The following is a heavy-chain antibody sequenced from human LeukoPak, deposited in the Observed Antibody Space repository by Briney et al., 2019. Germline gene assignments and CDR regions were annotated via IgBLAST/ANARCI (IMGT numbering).Heavy chain of an antibody. J-gene: IGHJ3*02. CDR3: ARDFEAAAGTGAFDI. CDR1: GFTFSIYW. CDR2: INQDGNEK. D-gene: IGHD6-13*01. Sequence: GGSLRLSCAASGFTFSIYWMTWVRQAPGKGLEWVASINQDGNEKYSVDSVKDRFTISRDNAKNSLYLQMNSLRAEDTAVYYCARDFEAAAGTGAFDIWGQGTMVTVSS. V-gene: IGHV3-7*01.